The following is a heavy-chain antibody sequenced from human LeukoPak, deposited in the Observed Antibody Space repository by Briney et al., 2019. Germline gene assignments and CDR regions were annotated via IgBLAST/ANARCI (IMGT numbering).Heavy chain of an antibody. Sequence: GGSLRLSCAASGFTFSSYGMHWVRQAPGKGLEWVAVISYDGSYKHDADSVKGRFTISRDNSKNTLYLQMNSLRAEDTAMYYCAKESDSAGACDFWGQGTLVTVS. CDR1: GFTFSSYG. CDR2: ISYDGSYK. D-gene: IGHD2-21*02. V-gene: IGHV3-30*18. CDR3: AKESDSAGACDF. J-gene: IGHJ4*02.